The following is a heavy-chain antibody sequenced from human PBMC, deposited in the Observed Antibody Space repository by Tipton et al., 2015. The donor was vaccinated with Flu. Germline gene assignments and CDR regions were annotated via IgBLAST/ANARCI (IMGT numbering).Heavy chain of an antibody. Sequence: TLSLTCTVSGGSISSYYWSWIRQPPGKGLEWIGSIYHSGSTYYNPSLKSRVTISVDTSKNQFSLKLSSVTAADTAVYYCARHVGWFDPWGQGTLVTVSS. CDR3: ARHVGWFDP. CDR1: GGSISSYY. D-gene: IGHD1-26*01. CDR2: IYHSGST. V-gene: IGHV4-59*08. J-gene: IGHJ5*02.